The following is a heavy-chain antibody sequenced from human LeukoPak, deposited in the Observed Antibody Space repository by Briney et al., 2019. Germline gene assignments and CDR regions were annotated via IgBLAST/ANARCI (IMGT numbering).Heavy chain of an antibody. CDR2: IIPILGIA. CDR1: GGTFSSYA. Sequence: GSSVKVSCKASGGTFSSYAISWVRQAPGQGLEWMGRIIPILGIANYAQKFQGRVTITADKSTSTAYMELSSLRSEDTAVYYCAKDLEQQLERRGYYFDYWGQGTLVTVSS. D-gene: IGHD6-13*01. J-gene: IGHJ4*02. V-gene: IGHV1-69*04. CDR3: AKDLEQQLERRGYYFDY.